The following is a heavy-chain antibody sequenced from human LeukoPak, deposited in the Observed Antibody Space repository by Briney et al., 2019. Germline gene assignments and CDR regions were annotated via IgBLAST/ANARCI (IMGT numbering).Heavy chain of an antibody. D-gene: IGHD5-24*01. V-gene: IGHV3-21*01. Sequence: KAGGSLRLSCGASGFTFSSYSMNWVRQAPGKGLEWVSSISSSGSYILYADSVKGRFTISRDSAKNSLFLQMSRLRVEDTAVYYCAKGPTRDGYNRCFDYWGQGTLVTVSS. J-gene: IGHJ4*02. CDR2: ISSSGSYI. CDR3: AKGPTRDGYNRCFDY. CDR1: GFTFSSYS.